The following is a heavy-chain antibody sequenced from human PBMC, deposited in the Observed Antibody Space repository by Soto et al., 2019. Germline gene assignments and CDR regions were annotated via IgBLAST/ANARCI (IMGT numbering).Heavy chain of an antibody. CDR3: ASERAVAGFDY. CDR1: GYTFTSYD. J-gene: IGHJ4*02. CDR2: MNPNTGNT. Sequence: QVQLVQSGAEVRKPGASVKVSCKASGYTFTSYDINWVRQATGQGLEWMGWMNPNTGNTGYAQNFQGRVTMTRNTSITTAYMELSSLRPEDPAVYYCASERAVAGFDYWGQGTLVTVSP. D-gene: IGHD6-19*01. V-gene: IGHV1-8*01.